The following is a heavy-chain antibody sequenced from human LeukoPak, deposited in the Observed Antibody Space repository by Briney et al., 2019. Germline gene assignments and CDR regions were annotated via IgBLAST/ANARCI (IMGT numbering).Heavy chain of an antibody. CDR2: IGGSDGSR. Sequence: GGSLRLSCAASGFTFSTYAMSWVRQAPGKGLEWISGIGGSDGSRYYADSVKGRFIISRDNSKNTLYLQMNSLSADDTAVYHCAKAMYYYDRSGYAAAYYFDYWGQGTLVTVSP. V-gene: IGHV3-23*01. CDR3: AKAMYYYDRSGYAAAYYFDY. CDR1: GFTFSTYA. D-gene: IGHD3-22*01. J-gene: IGHJ4*02.